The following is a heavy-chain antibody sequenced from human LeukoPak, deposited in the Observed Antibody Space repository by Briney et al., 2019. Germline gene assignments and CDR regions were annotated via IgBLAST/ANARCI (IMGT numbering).Heavy chain of an antibody. CDR2: IKQDGSEK. D-gene: IGHD3-3*01. V-gene: IGHV3-7*04. Sequence: PGGSLRLSCAASGFTFSSYSMNWVRQAPGKGLEWVANIKQDGSEKHYVDSVKGRFTIARDNAKNSLYLQMNSVRAEDTAVYYCARTFWSGNGYYFEYWGQGSLVTVSS. CDR3: ARTFWSGNGYYFEY. CDR1: GFTFSSYS. J-gene: IGHJ4*02.